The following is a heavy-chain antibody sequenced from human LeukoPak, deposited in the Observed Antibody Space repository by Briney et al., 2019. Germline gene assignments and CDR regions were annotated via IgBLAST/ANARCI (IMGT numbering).Heavy chain of an antibody. CDR2: ISSYKGNT. Sequence: ASVKVSCKASAYTFISYGISWVRQAPGQGLEWMGWISSYKGNTNLVQKLQGRVTMTTDTSTSTAYMELRSLRSDDTAVYYCARDKGGWSSSWILFDYWGQGTLVTVSS. CDR3: ARDKGGWSSSWILFDY. CDR1: AYTFISYG. V-gene: IGHV1-18*01. J-gene: IGHJ4*02. D-gene: IGHD6-13*01.